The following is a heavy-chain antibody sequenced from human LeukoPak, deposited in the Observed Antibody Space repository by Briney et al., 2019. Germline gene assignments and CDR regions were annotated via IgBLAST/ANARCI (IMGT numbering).Heavy chain of an antibody. Sequence: SETLSLTCTVSGGSISSGGYYWSWIRQHPGKGLEWIGYIYYSGSTYYNPSLKSRVTISVDTSKNQFSLKLSSVTAADTAIYYCARGYYYDSSGYREYFQHWGQGTLVTVSS. D-gene: IGHD3-22*01. CDR3: ARGYYYDSSGYREYFQH. CDR2: IYYSGST. CDR1: GGSISSGGYY. V-gene: IGHV4-31*03. J-gene: IGHJ1*01.